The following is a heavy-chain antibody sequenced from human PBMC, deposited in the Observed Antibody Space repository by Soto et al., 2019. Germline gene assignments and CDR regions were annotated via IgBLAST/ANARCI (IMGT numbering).Heavy chain of an antibody. CDR2: ISYDGSNK. V-gene: IGHV3-30*18. D-gene: IGHD3-9*01. J-gene: IGHJ5*02. CDR3: AKDYDILTGYRDTNWFDP. Sequence: GGSLRLSCAASGFTFSSYGMHWVRQAPGKGLEWVAVISYDGSNKYYADSVKGRFTISRDNSKNTLYLQMNSLRAEDTAVYYCAKDYDILTGYRDTNWFDPWGQGTLVTVSS. CDR1: GFTFSSYG.